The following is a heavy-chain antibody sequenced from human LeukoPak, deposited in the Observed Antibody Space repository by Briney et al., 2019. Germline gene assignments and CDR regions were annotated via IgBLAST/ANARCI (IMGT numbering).Heavy chain of an antibody. Sequence: ASVKVSCKASGYTFTGYYIYWVRQAPGQGLEWMGWINPNSDGTNYAQKFQGRVAMTRDTSVNTAYMELSRLRSDDTAVYYCARVDSEYCSSTSCYKWFDPWGQGTLVTVSS. CDR2: INPNSDGT. CDR3: ARVDSEYCSSTSCYKWFDP. J-gene: IGHJ5*02. V-gene: IGHV1-2*02. D-gene: IGHD2-2*02. CDR1: GYTFTGYY.